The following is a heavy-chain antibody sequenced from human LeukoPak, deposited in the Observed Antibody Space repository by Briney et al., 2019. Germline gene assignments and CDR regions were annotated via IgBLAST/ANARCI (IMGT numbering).Heavy chain of an antibody. V-gene: IGHV3-74*01. CDR2: INSDGSST. J-gene: IGHJ4*02. CDR3: ARGSLWGSFDY. Sequence: GGSLRLSCAASGFSFTSYWMHGVRQAPGKGLVWVSRINSDGSSTSYADSVKGRFTISRDNAKNTLCLQMNSLRAEDTAVYYCARGSLWGSFDYWGQGTLVTVSS. D-gene: IGHD7-27*01. CDR1: GFSFTSYW.